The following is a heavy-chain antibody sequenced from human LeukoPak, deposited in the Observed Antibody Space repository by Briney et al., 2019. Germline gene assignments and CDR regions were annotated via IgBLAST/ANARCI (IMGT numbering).Heavy chain of an antibody. CDR1: GYTFTGYY. J-gene: IGHJ5*02. D-gene: IGHD6-19*01. CDR3: ARISGWYGWFDP. CDR2: INPNSGGT. Sequence: ASVKVSCKASGYTFTGYYMHWARQAPGQGLEWMGWINPNSGGTNYAQKFQGRVTMTRDTSISTAYMELSRLRSDDTAVYYCARISGWYGWFDPWGQGTLVTVSS. V-gene: IGHV1-2*02.